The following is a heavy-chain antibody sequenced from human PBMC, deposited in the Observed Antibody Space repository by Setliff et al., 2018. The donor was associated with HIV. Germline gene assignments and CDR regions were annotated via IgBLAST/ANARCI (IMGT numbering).Heavy chain of an antibody. CDR2: IYTRGST. CDR1: GGSIDSGNYD. V-gene: IGHV4-61*02. D-gene: IGHD5-12*01. CDR3: VRSGCNGNICYDSREWLDS. J-gene: IGHJ5*01. Sequence: PSETLSLTCTVSGGSIDSGNYDWNWVRQPGGKGLEWIGRIYTRGSTKYSPTFESRVTMSLDTSKNQFSLNLRSVTAADTALYYCVRSGCNGNICYDSREWLDSWGQGTQVTVSS.